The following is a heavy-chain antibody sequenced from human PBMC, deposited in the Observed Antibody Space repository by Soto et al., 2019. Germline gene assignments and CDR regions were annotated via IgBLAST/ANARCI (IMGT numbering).Heavy chain of an antibody. CDR1: GDSVSSNSAA. CDR2: TYYRSRWYN. J-gene: IGHJ3*02. V-gene: IGHV6-1*01. CDR3: ARVSPGTTSRAFDI. D-gene: IGHD1-1*01. Sequence: SQTLSLTCAISGDSVSSNSAAWNWIRLSPSRGLEWLARTYYRSRWYNDYAVSVRSRITVNPDTSKNQFSLQLTSVTPEDTAVYYCARVSPGTTSRAFDIWGQGTMVTVSS.